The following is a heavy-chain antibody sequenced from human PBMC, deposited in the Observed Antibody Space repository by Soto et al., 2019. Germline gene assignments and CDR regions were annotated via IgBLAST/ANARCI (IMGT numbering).Heavy chain of an antibody. CDR1: GFTFSSYA. D-gene: IGHD3-10*01. J-gene: IGHJ6*02. Sequence: PVGSLRLSCAASGFTFSSYAMHWVRQAPGKGLEWVAVISYDGSNKYYADSVKGRFTISRDNSKNTLYLQMNSLRAEDTAVYYCARLSEGVFRGGSFGVWGQGTTVTVSS. V-gene: IGHV3-30-3*01. CDR3: ARLSEGVFRGGSFGV. CDR2: ISYDGSNK.